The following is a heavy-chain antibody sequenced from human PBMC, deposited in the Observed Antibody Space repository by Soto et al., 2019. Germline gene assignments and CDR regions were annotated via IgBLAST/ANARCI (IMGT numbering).Heavy chain of an antibody. Sequence: GGSLRLSCAASGFTFSSYAMSWVRQAPGKGLEWVSAISGSGGSTYYADSVKGRFTISRDNSKDTLYLQMNSLRAEDTAVYYCAKVGYYDILTGYYKAFDYWGQGTLVTVSS. CDR2: ISGSGGST. V-gene: IGHV3-23*01. CDR3: AKVGYYDILTGYYKAFDY. J-gene: IGHJ4*02. D-gene: IGHD3-9*01. CDR1: GFTFSSYA.